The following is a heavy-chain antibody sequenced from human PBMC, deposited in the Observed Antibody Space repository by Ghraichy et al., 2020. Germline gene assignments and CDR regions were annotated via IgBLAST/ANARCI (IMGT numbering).Heavy chain of an antibody. V-gene: IGHV1-18*01. CDR3: ARVTCSSTSCYKDYYYYGMDV. J-gene: IGHJ6*02. Sequence: ASVKVSCKASGYTFTSYGISWVRQAPGQGLEWMGWISAYNGNTNYAQKLQGRVTMTTDTSTSTAYMELRSLRSDDTAVYYCARVTCSSTSCYKDYYYYGMDVWSQGTTVTVSS. D-gene: IGHD2-2*02. CDR2: ISAYNGNT. CDR1: GYTFTSYG.